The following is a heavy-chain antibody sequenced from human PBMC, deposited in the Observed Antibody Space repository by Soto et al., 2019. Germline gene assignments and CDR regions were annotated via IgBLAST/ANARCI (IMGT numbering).Heavy chain of an antibody. D-gene: IGHD6-19*01. CDR2: INHYGSEI. J-gene: IGHJ6*03. V-gene: IGHV3-7*01. CDR1: GFALSSYW. Sequence: GGSLRLSCAASGFALSSYWMTWVRQAPGKGLEWVASINHYGSEIYYVDSVKGRFTISRDNAKNSVYLQMNSLRAEDTAMYYCATYSGFSLPMDVWGKGTTVTVSS. CDR3: ATYSGFSLPMDV.